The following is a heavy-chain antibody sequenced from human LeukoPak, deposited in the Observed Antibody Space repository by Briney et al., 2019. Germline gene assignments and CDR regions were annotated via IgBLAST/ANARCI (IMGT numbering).Heavy chain of an antibody. CDR1: GFTSRRYA. J-gene: IGHJ4*02. CDR2: ISGNGGST. Sequence: GGSLRLSCAASGFTSRRYAMSWVRQAPGKGLEWVSAISGNGGSTNYADSVKGRFTISRDNSKNTLYLQMNSLRATDSAIYYCAKDSNRESGAGTMFDYWGQGTLVTVSS. V-gene: IGHV3-23*01. CDR3: AKDSNRESGAGTMFDY. D-gene: IGHD1-7*01.